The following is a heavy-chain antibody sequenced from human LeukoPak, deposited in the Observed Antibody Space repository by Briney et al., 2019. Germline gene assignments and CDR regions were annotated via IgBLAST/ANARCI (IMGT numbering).Heavy chain of an antibody. J-gene: IGHJ4*02. CDR1: GFTFSSYW. Sequence: PGGSLRLSCAASGFTFSSYWMHWVRHAPGKGLVWVSRINSDESSTNYADSVKGRFTISRDNAKNTLYLQMNSLRAEDTAVYYCVRENSSSSRYFDYWGQGALVTVSS. CDR3: VRENSSSSRYFDY. D-gene: IGHD6-6*01. V-gene: IGHV3-74*01. CDR2: INSDESST.